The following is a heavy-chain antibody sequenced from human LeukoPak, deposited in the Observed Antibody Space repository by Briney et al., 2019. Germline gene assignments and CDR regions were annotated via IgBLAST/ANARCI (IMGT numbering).Heavy chain of an antibody. CDR2: VGSGGINT. CDR3: AKGLAAGSQYFDY. V-gene: IGHV3-23*01. Sequence: GGSLRLSCAASGLTFSTYGMSWVRQAPGKGLEWVSAVGSGGINTAYADSVKGRFTISRDNSKNTLYLQLSSLRAEDTAVYYCAKGLAAGSQYFDYWGQGTLVTVSS. CDR1: GLTFSTYG. D-gene: IGHD6-25*01. J-gene: IGHJ4*02.